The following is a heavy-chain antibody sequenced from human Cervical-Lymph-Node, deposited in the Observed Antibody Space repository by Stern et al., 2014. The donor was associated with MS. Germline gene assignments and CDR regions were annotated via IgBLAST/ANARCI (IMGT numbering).Heavy chain of an antibody. D-gene: IGHD1-26*01. Sequence: QVQLLESGGGVVQPGRSLRLSCAASGFTFSRYAIHWVRQAPGKGLEWVTVISYDGKKIYYADSVKGRFTISRDNSKNTVYLQMNSLRTEDTAVYYCAREIMGASSCDYWGQGILVTVSS. CDR1: GFTFSRYA. CDR2: ISYDGKKI. J-gene: IGHJ4*02. V-gene: IGHV3-30*04. CDR3: AREIMGASSCDY.